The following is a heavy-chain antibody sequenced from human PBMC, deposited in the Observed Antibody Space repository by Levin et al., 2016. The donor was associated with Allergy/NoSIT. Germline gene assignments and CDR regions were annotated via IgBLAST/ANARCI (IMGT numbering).Heavy chain of an antibody. CDR3: ARYGGYFFDY. Sequence: WIRQPPGKGLESIGYIYYSGSTSYNPSLKSRVTISVDTSKNQFSLKVNSVTAADTAVYYCARYGGYFFDYWGQGTQVTVSS. V-gene: IGHV4-59*01. CDR2: IYYSGST. J-gene: IGHJ4*02. D-gene: IGHD3-16*01.